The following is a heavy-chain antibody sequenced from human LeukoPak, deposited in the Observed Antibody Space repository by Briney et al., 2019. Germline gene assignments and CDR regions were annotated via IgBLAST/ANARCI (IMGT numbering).Heavy chain of an antibody. J-gene: IGHJ4*02. Sequence: PGRSLRLSCAASGFTFSSYAMHWVRQAPGKGLEWVAVISYDGSNKYYADSVKGRFTISRDNSKNTLYLQVNSLRAEDTAVYYCARDEGSRTGTTIDYWGQGTLVTVSS. CDR1: GFTFSSYA. D-gene: IGHD1-1*01. CDR3: ARDEGSRTGTTIDY. CDR2: ISYDGSNK. V-gene: IGHV3-30*04.